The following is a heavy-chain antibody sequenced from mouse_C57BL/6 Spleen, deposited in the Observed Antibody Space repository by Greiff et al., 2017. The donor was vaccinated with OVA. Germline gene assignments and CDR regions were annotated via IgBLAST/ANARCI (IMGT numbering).Heavy chain of an antibody. CDR1: GYTFTSYW. D-gene: IGHD1-1*01. CDR2: IDPSDSYT. Sequence: VQLQQPGAELVKPGASVKLSCKASGYTFTSYWMQWVKQRPGQGLEWIGEIDPSDSYTNYNQKFKGKATLTVDTSSSTAYMQLSSLTSEDSAVYYCARPYITTVVATDYWGQGTTLTVSS. CDR3: ARPYITTVVATDY. J-gene: IGHJ2*01. V-gene: IGHV1-50*01.